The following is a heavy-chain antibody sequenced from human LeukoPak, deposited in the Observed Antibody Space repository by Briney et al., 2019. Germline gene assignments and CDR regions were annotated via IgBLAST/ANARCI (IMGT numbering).Heavy chain of an antibody. J-gene: IGHJ4*02. CDR2: INGGGGST. Sequence: GGSLRLSCAASGFTFSSYAMSWVRQAPGKGLDWVSSINGGGGSTYYADSVKGRFTISRDNSKNTLYLQMNSLRAEDTAVYYCARVGAVKGSTPLPYYFDYWGQGTLVTVSS. D-gene: IGHD3-16*01. CDR3: ARVGAVKGSTPLPYYFDY. V-gene: IGHV3-23*01. CDR1: GFTFSSYA.